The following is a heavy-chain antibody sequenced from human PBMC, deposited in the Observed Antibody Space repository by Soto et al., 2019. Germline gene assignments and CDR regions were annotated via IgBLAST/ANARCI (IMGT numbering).Heavy chain of an antibody. CDR1: GYTFTSYG. V-gene: IGHV1-18*01. CDR2: ISAYNGNT. D-gene: IGHD3-22*01. J-gene: IGHJ4*02. Sequence: ASVKVSCKASGYTFTSYGISWVRQAPGQGLEWMGWISAYNGNTNYAQKLQGRVTMTTGTSTSTAYMELRSLRSDDTAVYYCARDLAYERLLDYWGQGTLVTVSS. CDR3: ARDLAYERLLDY.